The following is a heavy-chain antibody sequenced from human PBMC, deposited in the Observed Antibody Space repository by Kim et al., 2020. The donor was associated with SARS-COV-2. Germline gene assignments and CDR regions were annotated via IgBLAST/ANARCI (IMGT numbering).Heavy chain of an antibody. Sequence: SPSFQGQVTISADKSISTAYLQWSSLKASDTAMYYCARHMGAATGDAFDIWGQGTMVTISS. CDR3: ARHMGAATGDAFDI. D-gene: IGHD1-26*01. V-gene: IGHV5-51*01. J-gene: IGHJ3*02.